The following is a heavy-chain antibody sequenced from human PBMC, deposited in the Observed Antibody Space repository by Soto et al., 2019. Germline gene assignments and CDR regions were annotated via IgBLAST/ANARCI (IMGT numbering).Heavy chain of an antibody. D-gene: IGHD4-17*01. J-gene: IGHJ1*01. CDR1: GGTFSSYA. CDR3: ARDGFGDYRPAEYFQH. V-gene: IGHV1-69*01. Sequence: QVQLVQSGAEVKKPGSSVKVSCKASGGTFSSYAISWVRQAPGQGLEWMGGIIPIFGTANYAQKFQGRVTVTADESTSTAYMELSSLRSEDTAVYYCARDGFGDYRPAEYFQHWGQGTLVTVSS. CDR2: IIPIFGTA.